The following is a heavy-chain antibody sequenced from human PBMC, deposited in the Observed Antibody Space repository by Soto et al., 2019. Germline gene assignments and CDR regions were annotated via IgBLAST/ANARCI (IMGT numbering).Heavy chain of an antibody. D-gene: IGHD3-3*01. Sequence: GASVKVSCKASGYIFTNYAVNWVRQAPGQRLEWMGWIHAGNGNTKYSQNVQGRVTIYRDTSANTAYMELRSLRSEDTAIYYCAREHDAWSHHCFDIWGQGTLVTVSS. J-gene: IGHJ5*02. CDR2: IHAGNGNT. V-gene: IGHV1-3*01. CDR3: AREHDAWSHHCFDI. CDR1: GYIFTNYA.